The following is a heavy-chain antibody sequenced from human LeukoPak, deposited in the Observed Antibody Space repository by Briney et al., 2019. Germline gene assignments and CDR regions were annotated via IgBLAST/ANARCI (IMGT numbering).Heavy chain of an antibody. CDR2: IYHSGST. CDR1: GGSISSYY. CDR3: VGGYSYGNHAFDI. Sequence: PSETLSLTCTVSGGSISSYYWSWIRQPAGKGLEWIGSIYHSGSTYYNPSLKSRVTISVDTSKNQFSLKLSSVTAADTAVYYCVGGYSYGNHAFDIWGQGTMVTVSS. J-gene: IGHJ3*02. V-gene: IGHV4-59*04. D-gene: IGHD5-18*01.